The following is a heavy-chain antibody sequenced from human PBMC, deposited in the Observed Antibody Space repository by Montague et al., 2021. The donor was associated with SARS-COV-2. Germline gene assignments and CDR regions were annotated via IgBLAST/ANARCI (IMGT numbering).Heavy chain of an antibody. CDR3: ARLVVPAARYYYYYYYMDV. V-gene: IGHV4-34*01. CDR2: INHSGST. CDR1: GGSFSGYY. D-gene: IGHD2-2*01. Sequence: SETLSLTCAVYGGSFSGYYWSWIRQPPGKGLEWIGEINHSGSTNYNPSLKSRVTISVDTSKNQFSLKLSSVTAADTAVYYCARLVVPAARYYYYYYYMDVWGQGTTVTVSS. J-gene: IGHJ6*03.